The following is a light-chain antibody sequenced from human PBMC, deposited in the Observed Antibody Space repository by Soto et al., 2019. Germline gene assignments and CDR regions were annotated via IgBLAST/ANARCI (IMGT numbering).Light chain of an antibody. Sequence: QPASVSGSPGQSITLSCTGTSSDVGAYDYVSWYQQHPGRAPKLIIFEVSNRPSGVSNRFSGSKSANTASLTISGLQAEDEAHYYCTSHTTSTTLPVVFGGGTKLTVL. J-gene: IGLJ2*01. CDR2: EVS. CDR1: SSDVGAYDY. V-gene: IGLV2-14*01. CDR3: TSHTTSTTLPVV.